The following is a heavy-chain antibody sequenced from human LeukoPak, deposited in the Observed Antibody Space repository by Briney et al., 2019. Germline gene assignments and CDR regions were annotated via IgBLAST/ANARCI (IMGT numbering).Heavy chain of an antibody. J-gene: IGHJ4*01. CDR2: ISYDGSKK. CDR1: GFTLTSNA. D-gene: IGHD3-16*01. V-gene: IGHV3-30-3*01. CDR3: ARGRGSYYFDY. Sequence: GGSLRLSCAASGFTLTSNAMHWVRQAPGKGLEWLAVISYDGSKKYYADSVKDRFIIFRDTSTNTLYLQVNRLRVEDTAVFYCARGRGSYYFDYWGQGTLVTVSS.